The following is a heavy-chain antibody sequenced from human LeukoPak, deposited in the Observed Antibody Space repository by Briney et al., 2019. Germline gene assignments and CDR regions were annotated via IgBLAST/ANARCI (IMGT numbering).Heavy chain of an antibody. J-gene: IGHJ3*02. CDR3: ARVDDGSGYHAFDI. Sequence: ASVKVSCKASGYTFTSYGISWVRQAPGQGLEWMGWISAYNGNTNYAQKLQGRVTMTTDTSTSTAYMELRSLRSDDTAVYYCARVDDGSGYHAFDIWGQGTMVTVSS. CDR1: GYTFTSYG. V-gene: IGHV1-18*01. D-gene: IGHD3-22*01. CDR2: ISAYNGNT.